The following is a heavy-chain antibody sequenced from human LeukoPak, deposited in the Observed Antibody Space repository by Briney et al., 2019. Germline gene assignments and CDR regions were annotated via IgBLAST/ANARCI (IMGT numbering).Heavy chain of an antibody. V-gene: IGHV4-61*02. CDR3: ARDGQRGGDFDY. J-gene: IGHJ4*02. D-gene: IGHD3-16*01. Sequence: SETLSLTCTVSGGSISSGSYYWSWIRQPAGKGLEWIGCIYTSGSTNYNPSLKSRVTMSVDTSKNQFSLKLSSVTAADTAVYYCARDGQRGGDFDYWGQGTLVTVSS. CDR1: GGSISSGSYY. CDR2: IYTSGST.